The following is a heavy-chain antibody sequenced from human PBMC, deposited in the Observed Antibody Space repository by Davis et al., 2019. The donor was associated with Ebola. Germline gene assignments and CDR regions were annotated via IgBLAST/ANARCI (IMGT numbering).Heavy chain of an antibody. D-gene: IGHD1-1*01. Sequence: GESLKISCTASGFTFSDHYMSWIRQAPGKGLEWLSYISGSGSTIYYVDSVKGRFTISRDNGKNSLYLQMNSLRAEDTAVYYCARVGRTGTTDYWGQGTLVTVSS. CDR3: ARVGRTGTTDY. CDR1: GFTFSDHY. CDR2: ISGSGSTI. J-gene: IGHJ4*02. V-gene: IGHV3-11*01.